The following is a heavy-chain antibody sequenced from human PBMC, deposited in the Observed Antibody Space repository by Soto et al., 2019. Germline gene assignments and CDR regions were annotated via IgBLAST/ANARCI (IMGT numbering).Heavy chain of an antibody. CDR3: ARVGYDFWSGNYYYYYMDV. J-gene: IGHJ6*03. CDR2: ISGYNGHT. CDR1: GYTFPNYG. Sequence: ASVKVSCKASGYTFPNYGVTWVRQAPGQGLEWMGWISGYNGHTNYAQKLQGRVTMTTDTSTRTAYMELRSLRSDDTAVYYCARVGYDFWSGNYYYYYMDVWGKGTTVTVSS. V-gene: IGHV1-18*01. D-gene: IGHD3-3*01.